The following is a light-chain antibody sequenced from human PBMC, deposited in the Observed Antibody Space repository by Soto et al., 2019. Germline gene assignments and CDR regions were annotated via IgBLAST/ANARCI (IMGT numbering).Light chain of an antibody. CDR2: GAS. CDR3: QQLNVYPST. V-gene: IGKV3-15*01. J-gene: IGKJ4*01. CDR1: QSFRGL. Sequence: TPSPVTLSLSQGERATLSCRASQSFRGLLAWYQQKPGQAPRLLIYGASTRATGIPARFSGSGSGTEFTLTITSLQPEDFATYYCQQLNVYPSTFGGGTKVDIK.